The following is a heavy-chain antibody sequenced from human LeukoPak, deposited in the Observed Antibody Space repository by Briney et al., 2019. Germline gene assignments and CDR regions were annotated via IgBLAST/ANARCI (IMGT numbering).Heavy chain of an antibody. J-gene: IGHJ6*02. D-gene: IGHD3-10*01. CDR3: AKDVPSNGWSGALSYGMDV. V-gene: IGHV3-23*01. Sequence: GGSLRLSCAASGFTFSSYAMSWVRQAPGKGLEWVSAISGSGGSTYYADSVKGRFTISRDNSKNTLYLQMNSLRAEDTAVYYCAKDVPSNGWSGALSYGMDVRGQGTMVTVSS. CDR1: GFTFSSYA. CDR2: ISGSGGST.